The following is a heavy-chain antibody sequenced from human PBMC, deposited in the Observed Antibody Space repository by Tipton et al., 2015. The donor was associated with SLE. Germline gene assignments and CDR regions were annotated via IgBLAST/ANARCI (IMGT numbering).Heavy chain of an antibody. V-gene: IGHV4-38-2*02. CDR1: GYSISSGYY. CDR2: IYHSGST. CDR3: AREGSSCLFQL. Sequence: LSLTCTVSGYSISSGYYWGWIRQPPGKGLEWIGSIYHSGSTYYNPSLKSRVTISVDTSKNQFSLKMSSVTAADTAVYYCAREGSSCLFQLWGQGTLVTVSS. J-gene: IGHJ1*01. D-gene: IGHD6-13*01.